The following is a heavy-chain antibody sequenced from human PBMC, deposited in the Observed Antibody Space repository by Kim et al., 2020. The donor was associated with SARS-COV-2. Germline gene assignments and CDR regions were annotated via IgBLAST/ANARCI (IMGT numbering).Heavy chain of an antibody. CDR3: ARHENSGTYPLDN. Sequence: SETLSLTCFVSGDSISNYYWSWIRQPPGKRLEWIAWVNPSGRSVYNPSLKSRVTISLDTSLSLFSLTLRSVTAADTAVYYFARHENSGTYPLDNWGQGTLLT. D-gene: IGHD3-10*01. CDR1: GDSISNYY. J-gene: IGHJ4*02. V-gene: IGHV4-59*08. CDR2: VNPSGRS.